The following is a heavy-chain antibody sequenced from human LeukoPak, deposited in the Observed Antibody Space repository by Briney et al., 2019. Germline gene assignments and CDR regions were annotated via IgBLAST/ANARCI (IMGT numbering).Heavy chain of an antibody. CDR2: INPNSGGT. D-gene: IGHD3-10*01. J-gene: IGHJ3*02. CDR1: GYTFTGYY. Sequence: ASVKVSCKASGYTFTGYYMHWVRQAPGQGLEWMGWINPNSGGTNYAQKFQGWVTMTRDTSISTAYMELSRLRSDDTAVYYCARARITMVRGVNSDAFDIWGQGTMVTVSS. V-gene: IGHV1-2*04. CDR3: ARARITMVRGVNSDAFDI.